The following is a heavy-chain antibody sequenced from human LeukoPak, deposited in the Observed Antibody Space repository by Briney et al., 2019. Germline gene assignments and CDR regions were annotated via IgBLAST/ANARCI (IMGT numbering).Heavy chain of an antibody. Sequence: ASVKVSCKASGYTFTGYYMHWARQAPGQGLEWMGWINPNSGGTNYAQKFQGRVTMTRDTSISTAYMELSRLRSDDTAVYYCARVASIVVPAALARFDPWGQGTLVTVSS. CDR3: ARVASIVVPAALARFDP. D-gene: IGHD2-2*01. V-gene: IGHV1-2*02. CDR1: GYTFTGYY. J-gene: IGHJ5*02. CDR2: INPNSGGT.